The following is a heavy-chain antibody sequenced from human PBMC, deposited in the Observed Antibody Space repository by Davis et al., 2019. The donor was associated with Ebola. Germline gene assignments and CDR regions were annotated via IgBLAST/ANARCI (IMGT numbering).Heavy chain of an antibody. CDR3: ANRLTTTATKYFDY. D-gene: IGHD1-1*01. CDR1: GFTLSNYA. J-gene: IGHJ4*02. CDR2: INSDGTTT. Sequence: GESLKISCAASGFTLSNYAMHWVRQAPGEGLVWVAHINSDGTTTRYADAVKGRFTISRDNSKNTLYLQMNSLRVEGTAVYYCANRLTTTATKYFDYWDQGTLVTVSS. V-gene: IGHV3-74*01.